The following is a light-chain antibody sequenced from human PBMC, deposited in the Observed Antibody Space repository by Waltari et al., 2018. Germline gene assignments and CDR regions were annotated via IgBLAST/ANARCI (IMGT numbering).Light chain of an antibody. CDR2: EDN. V-gene: IGLV6-57*04. J-gene: IGLJ2*01. CDR1: SGSVASNY. Sequence: NFMLTQPHSVSESPGKTVIISCTRSSGSVASNYVQLYQQRPGSAPTIVLYEDNQRPSGAPARFSGSIDRSSNSASLTISGLKTEDEADYYCQSYDNNNQGIFGGGTKLAVL. CDR3: QSYDNNNQGI.